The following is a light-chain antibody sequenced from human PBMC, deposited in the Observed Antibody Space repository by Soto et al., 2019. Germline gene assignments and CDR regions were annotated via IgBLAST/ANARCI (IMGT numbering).Light chain of an antibody. Sequence: DIQMTQSPSTLSASVGDRVTITCRASLSIGSWLAWYQHKPGKAPKLLISDAFRLESGVPSRFRGSGSGTEFSLTISSLQPGDSATFYCQQYASYPWTFGRGTKVDI. V-gene: IGKV1-5*01. CDR3: QQYASYPWT. J-gene: IGKJ1*01. CDR1: LSIGSW. CDR2: DAF.